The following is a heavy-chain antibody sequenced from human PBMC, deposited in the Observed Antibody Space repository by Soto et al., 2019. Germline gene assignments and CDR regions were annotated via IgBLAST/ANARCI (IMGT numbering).Heavy chain of an antibody. D-gene: IGHD2-2*01. CDR2: IIPILGIA. V-gene: IGHV1-69*08. Sequence: QVQLVQSGAEVKKPGSSVKVSCKASGGTFSSYTISWVRQAPGQGLEWMGRIIPILGIANYAQKFQGRVRITADKTTSTAYMELSILRSEDTAGYYCARERRYCSSTSCPDPSKGAYYYYMDVWGKGTTVTVSS. CDR1: GGTFSSYT. J-gene: IGHJ6*03. CDR3: ARERRYCSSTSCPDPSKGAYYYYMDV.